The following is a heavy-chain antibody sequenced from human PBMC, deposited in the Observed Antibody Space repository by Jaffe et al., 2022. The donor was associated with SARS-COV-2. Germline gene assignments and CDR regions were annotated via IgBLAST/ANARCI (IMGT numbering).Heavy chain of an antibody. CDR2: IYHSGTT. CDR1: GASISSPHW. V-gene: IGHV4-4*02. Sequence: QVQLKESGPGLVKPSETLSLTCVVSGASISSPHWWNWVRQPPGKGLEWIGEIYHSGTTHYNPSLKSRVTISVDKSKNHFSLNLNSVTAADTAVYYCAQLVFDLDYGMDVWGQGTTVTVSS. J-gene: IGHJ6*02. CDR3: AQLVFDLDYGMDV. D-gene: IGHD2-21*01.